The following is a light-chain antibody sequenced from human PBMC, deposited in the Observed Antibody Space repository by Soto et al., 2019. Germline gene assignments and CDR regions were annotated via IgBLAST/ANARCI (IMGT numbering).Light chain of an antibody. CDR2: EAS. CDR1: PSVLTY. CDR3: QQRERT. J-gene: IGKJ1*01. V-gene: IGKV3-11*01. Sequence: VLTQSPATLSLSPGERATLSCRASPSVLTYIAWYQQKPGQAPRLLIYEASKRATGVPARFSGSGSGTDFTLTISRLEPEDFAVYFCQQRERTFGQGTKV.